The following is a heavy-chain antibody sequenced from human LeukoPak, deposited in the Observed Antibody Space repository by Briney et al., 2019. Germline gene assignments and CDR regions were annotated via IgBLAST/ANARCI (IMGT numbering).Heavy chain of an antibody. CDR1: GFTFSTYA. CDR3: AKVGGRGKYFDAFDI. Sequence: GGALRLSCAASGFTFSTYAMHWVRQAPGKGVEGVSSFSGSGVSTYYADSVKGRFTISRDNSKNTLYLQMNSLRAEDTAVYYCAKVGGRGKYFDAFDIWGQGTMLTVSS. D-gene: IGHD2/OR15-2a*01. J-gene: IGHJ3*02. V-gene: IGHV3-23*01. CDR2: FSGSGVST.